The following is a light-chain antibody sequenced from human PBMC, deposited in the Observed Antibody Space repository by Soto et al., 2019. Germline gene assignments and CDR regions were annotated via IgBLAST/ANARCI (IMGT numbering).Light chain of an antibody. Sequence: QSALTQPASVSGSPGQSITISCTGTNNDVGGYKLVSWYQQHPGKVPKVVNYEGSKRPSGVSHRFSGSKSGNTAYLTISGLQAEDEAYYYCWSYAGNTIFVFGGGTKLTVL. V-gene: IGLV2-23*03. J-gene: IGLJ2*01. CDR2: EGS. CDR3: WSYAGNTIFV. CDR1: NNDVGGYKL.